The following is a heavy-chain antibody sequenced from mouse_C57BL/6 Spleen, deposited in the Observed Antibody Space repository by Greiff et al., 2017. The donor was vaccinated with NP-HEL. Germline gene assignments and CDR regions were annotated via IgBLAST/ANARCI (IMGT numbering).Heavy chain of an antibody. CDR3: ARSGDGSSPFAY. CDR2: IYPGDGDT. CDR1: GYAFSSYW. Sequence: QVQLQQSGAELVKPGASVKISCKASGYAFSSYWMNWVKQRPGKGLEWIGQIYPGDGDTNYNGKFKGKATLTADKSSSTAYMQLSSLTSEDSAVYFCARSGDGSSPFAYWGQGTLVTVSA. D-gene: IGHD1-1*01. V-gene: IGHV1-80*01. J-gene: IGHJ3*01.